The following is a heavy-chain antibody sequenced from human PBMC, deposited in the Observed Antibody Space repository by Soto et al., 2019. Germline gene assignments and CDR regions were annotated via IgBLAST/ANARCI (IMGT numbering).Heavy chain of an antibody. J-gene: IGHJ6*02. Sequence: QLQESGPGLVKPSETLSLTCTVSGGSISSSSYYWGWIRQTPGKGLEWIGSIYYSGSTYYNPSLKSRVTISVDTSKNQFSLKLSSVTAADTAVYYCARFYGSGSYYVGPYYYYYGMDVWGQGTTVTVSS. CDR2: IYYSGST. V-gene: IGHV4-39*01. CDR1: GGSISSSSYY. D-gene: IGHD3-10*01. CDR3: ARFYGSGSYYVGPYYYYYGMDV.